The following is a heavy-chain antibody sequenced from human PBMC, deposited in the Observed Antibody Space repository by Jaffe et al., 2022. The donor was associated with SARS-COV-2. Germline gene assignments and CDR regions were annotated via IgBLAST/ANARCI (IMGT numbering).Heavy chain of an antibody. Sequence: EVQLVESGGGLVQPGRSLRLSCTASGFTFGDYAMSWFRQAPGKGLEWVGFIRSKAYGGTTEYAASVKGRFTISRDDSKSIAYLQMNSLKTEDTAVYYCARSCTSCYIPSWFDPWGQGTLVTVSS. D-gene: IGHD2-2*02. CDR3: ARSCTSCYIPSWFDP. CDR2: IRSKAYGGTT. J-gene: IGHJ5*02. V-gene: IGHV3-49*03. CDR1: GFTFGDYA.